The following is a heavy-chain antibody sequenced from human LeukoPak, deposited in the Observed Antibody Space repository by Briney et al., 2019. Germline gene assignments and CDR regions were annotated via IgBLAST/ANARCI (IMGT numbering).Heavy chain of an antibody. CDR2: ISYDGSNK. CDR1: GFTFSSYA. J-gene: IGHJ4*02. CDR3: ARDSRGGYSYGRDPWYFDY. Sequence: GGSLRLSCAASGFTFSSYAMHWVRQAPGKGLEWVAVISYDGSNKYYADSVKGRFTISRDNSKNTLYLQMNSLRAEDTAVYYCARDSRGGYSYGRDPWYFDYWGQGTLVTVSS. D-gene: IGHD5-18*01. V-gene: IGHV3-30-3*01.